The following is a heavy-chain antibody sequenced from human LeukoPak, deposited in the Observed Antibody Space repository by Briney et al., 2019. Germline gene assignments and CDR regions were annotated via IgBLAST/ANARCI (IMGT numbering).Heavy chain of an antibody. V-gene: IGHV1-18*01. CDR1: GFAFNKYG. CDR2: ISAYDGRT. J-gene: IGHJ4*02. Sequence: ASVKVSCKASGFAFNKYGFSWVRQAPGQGPEWLGWISAYDGRTNFAQNLQGRLTLTTDTSTTTAYMELRSLTSDDTAVYYCARDPSHSVGRNIYFDYWGQGTLVTVSS. D-gene: IGHD1-14*01. CDR3: ARDPSHSVGRNIYFDY.